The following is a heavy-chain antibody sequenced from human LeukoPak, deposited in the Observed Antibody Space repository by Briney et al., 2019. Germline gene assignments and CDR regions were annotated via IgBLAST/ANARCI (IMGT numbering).Heavy chain of an antibody. J-gene: IGHJ6*03. D-gene: IGHD1-7*01. CDR2: IYYSGST. CDR1: GGSISSSSYY. Sequence: SETLSLTCTVSGGSISSSSYYWGWIRQPPGKGLEWIGSIYYSGSTYYNPSLKSRVTISVDTSKNQFSLKLSSVTAADTAVYYCARGAGTTFYYYYYMDVWGKGTTVTVSS. CDR3: ARGAGTTFYYYYYMDV. V-gene: IGHV4-39*07.